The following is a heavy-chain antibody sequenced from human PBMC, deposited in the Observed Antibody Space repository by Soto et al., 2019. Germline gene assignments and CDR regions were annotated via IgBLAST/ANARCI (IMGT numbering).Heavy chain of an antibody. CDR2: ISYDGSSK. CDR1: GFTFSSFS. CDR3: AHQGYFFDTILS. D-gene: IGHD3-3*01. J-gene: IGHJ5*02. Sequence: GGSLRLSCVASGFTFSSFSLHWVRQAPGKGLEWLALISYDGSSKYNAAPVKGRFTISRDDSKNTLYLQMNSLKTEDTAVYYCAHQGYFFDTILSWGQGALVTVSS. V-gene: IGHV3-30-3*01.